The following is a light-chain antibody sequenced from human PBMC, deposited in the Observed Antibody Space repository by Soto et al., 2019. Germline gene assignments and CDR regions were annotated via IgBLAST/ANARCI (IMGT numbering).Light chain of an antibody. CDR1: QRISSW. CDR3: QQANSVPWT. CDR2: ATS. Sequence: QMTQSPSSVSASVGDRVILTCRASQRISSWLAWYHQRPGKAPKLLIYATSTLETGVPSRFSGSGSGRDFNLTISSLQPEDIGTYFCQQANSVPWTFGQGTKVEVK. J-gene: IGKJ1*01. V-gene: IGKV1-12*01.